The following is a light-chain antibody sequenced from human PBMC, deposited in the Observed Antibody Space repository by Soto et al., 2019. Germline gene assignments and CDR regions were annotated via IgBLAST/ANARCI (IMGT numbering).Light chain of an antibody. CDR1: QSVSSSY. V-gene: IGKV3-20*01. J-gene: IGKJ3*01. CDR2: GAS. Sequence: EVVLTQSPGTLSLSPGERATLSCRASQSVSSSYIAWYQQKPGQAPRLLIYGASSRATDIPDRFSGSGSGTDFTLTISGLESEDFALYYCQQYGTSPLTFGPGTKVDIK. CDR3: QQYGTSPLT.